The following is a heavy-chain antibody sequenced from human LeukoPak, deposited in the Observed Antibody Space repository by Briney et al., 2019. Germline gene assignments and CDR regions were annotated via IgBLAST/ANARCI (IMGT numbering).Heavy chain of an antibody. V-gene: IGHV4-39*07. Sequence: SETLSLTCTVSGGSISSTTYFWGWIRQPPGKGLEWIGSIYYGGSTYYNPSLKSRVTISVDTSKNQFSLKLSSVTAADTAVYYCAREYSNWYFDYWGQGTLVTVSS. CDR1: GGSISSTTYF. D-gene: IGHD4-11*01. J-gene: IGHJ4*02. CDR3: AREYSNWYFDY. CDR2: IYYGGST.